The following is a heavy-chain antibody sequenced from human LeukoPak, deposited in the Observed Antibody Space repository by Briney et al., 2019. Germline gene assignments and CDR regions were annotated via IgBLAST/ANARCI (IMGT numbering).Heavy chain of an antibody. CDR2: ISWNSGSI. J-gene: IGHJ4*02. D-gene: IGHD1-1*01. CDR1: GFTFDDYA. Sequence: GGSLRLSCAASGFTFDDYAMHWARQAPGKGLEWVSGISWNSGSIGYADSVKGRFTISRDNAKNSLYLQMNSLRAEDTALYYCAKDRAALSEVLDYWGQGTLVTVSS. V-gene: IGHV3-9*01. CDR3: AKDRAALSEVLDY.